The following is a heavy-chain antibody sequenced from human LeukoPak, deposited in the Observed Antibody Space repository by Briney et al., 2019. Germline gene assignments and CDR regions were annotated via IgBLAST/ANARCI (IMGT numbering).Heavy chain of an antibody. V-gene: IGHV3-23*01. D-gene: IGHD5-12*01. CDR2: ISGSGAST. CDR3: AKEWLRFDY. J-gene: IGHJ4*02. Sequence: GGSLRLSCAASGFXFSSFAMSWVRQAPGKGLEWVSTISGSGASTYYADSVKGRFTISRDNSKNTLSLQMNSLRAEDTALYYCAKEWLRFDYWGQGTLVTVSS. CDR1: GFXFSSFA.